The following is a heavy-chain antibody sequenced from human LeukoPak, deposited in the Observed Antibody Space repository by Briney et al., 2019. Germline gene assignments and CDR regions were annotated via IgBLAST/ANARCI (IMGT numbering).Heavy chain of an antibody. Sequence: GASVKVSCKASGYTFTSYGISWVRQAPGQGLEWMGWINPNSGGTNYAQKFQGRVTMTRDTSISTAYMELSRLRSDDTAVYYCARAYDSSGYVLCYWGQGTLVTVSS. CDR3: ARAYDSSGYVLCY. CDR2: INPNSGGT. D-gene: IGHD3-22*01. J-gene: IGHJ4*02. V-gene: IGHV1-2*02. CDR1: GYTFTSYG.